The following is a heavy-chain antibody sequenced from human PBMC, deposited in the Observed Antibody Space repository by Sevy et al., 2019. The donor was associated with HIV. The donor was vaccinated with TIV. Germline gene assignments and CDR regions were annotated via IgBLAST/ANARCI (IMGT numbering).Heavy chain of an antibody. Sequence: GGSLRLSCAASGINFGGYWMSWVRQVPGKGLEWVANINEDGTKDYYVGSVKGRFTISRDNAKNSLYLQMNSVRVEDTAVYYCARDSGGYDFWGQGTLVTVSS. CDR1: GINFGGYW. V-gene: IGHV3-7*01. J-gene: IGHJ4*02. CDR2: INEDGTKD. CDR3: ARDSGGYDF. D-gene: IGHD5-12*01.